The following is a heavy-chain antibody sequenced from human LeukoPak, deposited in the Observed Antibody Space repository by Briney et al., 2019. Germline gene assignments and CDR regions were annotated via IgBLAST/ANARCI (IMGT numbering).Heavy chain of an antibody. Sequence: GGSLRLSCAASGFTFSSYGMHWVRQAPGKGLEWVAVISYDGSNKYYADSVKGRFTISRDNSKNTLYLQMNSLRAEDTAVYYCAKEAHPLAGRFDYWGQGTLVTVSS. CDR1: GFTFSSYG. V-gene: IGHV3-30*18. D-gene: IGHD6-19*01. CDR2: ISYDGSNK. CDR3: AKEAHPLAGRFDY. J-gene: IGHJ4*02.